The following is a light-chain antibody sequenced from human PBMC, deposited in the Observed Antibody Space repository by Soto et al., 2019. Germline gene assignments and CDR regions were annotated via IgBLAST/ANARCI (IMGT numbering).Light chain of an antibody. CDR1: QSVSSSY. Sequence: EIVLTQSPRTRSLSPGERASLSCRASQSVSSSYLAWYQQKPGQAPRLLIYGASSRATGIADRFSGGGSGTEFTHTISSLHSEDFVVYYCQQYNSWPPITFGQGTRLEIK. V-gene: IGKV3-20*01. CDR2: GAS. CDR3: QQYNSWPPIT. J-gene: IGKJ5*01.